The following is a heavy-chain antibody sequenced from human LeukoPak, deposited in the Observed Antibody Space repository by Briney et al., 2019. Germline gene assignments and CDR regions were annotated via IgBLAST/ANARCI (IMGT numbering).Heavy chain of an antibody. J-gene: IGHJ4*02. CDR3: ARGEIYSGSYPYYFDY. Sequence: SETLSLTCAVYGGSFSGYYWSWIRKPPGKGLEWIGEINHSGSTNYSPSLKSRVTISVDTSKNQFSLKLSSVTAADTAVYYCARGEIYSGSYPYYFDYWGQGTLVTVSS. D-gene: IGHD3-10*01. V-gene: IGHV4-34*01. CDR2: INHSGST. CDR1: GGSFSGYY.